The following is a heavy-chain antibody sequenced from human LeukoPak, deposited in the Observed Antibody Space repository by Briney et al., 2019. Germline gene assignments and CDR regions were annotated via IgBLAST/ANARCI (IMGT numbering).Heavy chain of an antibody. Sequence: ASVKVSCKASGYTFTSYDINWVRQATGQGLEWMGWMNPNSGNTGYAQKFRGRVTMTRNTSISTAYMELSSLRSEDTAVYYCARGQDLRSSTSSDAFDIWGQGTMVTVSS. CDR3: ARGQDLRSSTSSDAFDI. V-gene: IGHV1-8*01. CDR1: GYTFTSYD. CDR2: MNPNSGNT. J-gene: IGHJ3*02. D-gene: IGHD2-2*01.